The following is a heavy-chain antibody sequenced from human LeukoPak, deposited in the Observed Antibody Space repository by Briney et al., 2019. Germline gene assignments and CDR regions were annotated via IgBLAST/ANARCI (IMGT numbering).Heavy chain of an antibody. V-gene: IGHV3-7*01. CDR1: GFTLSSYW. Sequence: PGGALRLCCAASGFTLSSYWIRWVRQAPGKGLEWVANIQQDGSEKYDVDSVKGRFTISRDNAKNSLYLQMNSLRAEDTAVYYCAREGSGSYYNGFDYWGQGTLVTVSS. CDR2: IQQDGSEK. D-gene: IGHD1-26*01. CDR3: AREGSGSYYNGFDY. J-gene: IGHJ4*02.